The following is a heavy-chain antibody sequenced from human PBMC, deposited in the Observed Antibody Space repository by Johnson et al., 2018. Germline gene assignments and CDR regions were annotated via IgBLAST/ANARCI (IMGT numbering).Heavy chain of an antibody. J-gene: IGHJ6*02. Sequence: VQLLESGGGVVQPGRSLRLSCAASGFTFGSYGMHWVRQAPGKGLEWVAVIWYDGSNKYYADSVKGRFTISRDNSKNTLYLQMNSLRAEETAVYYCARDPWQNGRMDVWGQGTTVTVSS. V-gene: IGHV3-33*01. CDR2: IWYDGSNK. D-gene: IGHD2-8*01. CDR1: GFTFGSYG. CDR3: ARDPWQNGRMDV.